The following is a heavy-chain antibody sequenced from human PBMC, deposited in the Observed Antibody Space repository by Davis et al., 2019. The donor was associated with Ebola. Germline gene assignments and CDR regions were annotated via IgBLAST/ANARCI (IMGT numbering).Heavy chain of an antibody. Sequence: LSLTCTVSGGSISSSSYYWGWIRQAPGKGLEWVAVISYDGSNKYYADSVKGRFTISRDNSKNTLYLQMNSLRAEDTAVYYCARVSGSQSAFDIWGQGTMVTVSS. D-gene: IGHD1-26*01. CDR1: GGSISSSS. J-gene: IGHJ3*02. CDR3: ARVSGSQSAFDI. V-gene: IGHV3-30*14. CDR2: ISYDGSNK.